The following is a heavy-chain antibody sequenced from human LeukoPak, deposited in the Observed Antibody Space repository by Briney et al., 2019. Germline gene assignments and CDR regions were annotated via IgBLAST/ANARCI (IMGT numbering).Heavy chain of an antibody. CDR1: GFTFSSYS. D-gene: IGHD3-22*01. V-gene: IGHV3-21*01. CDR3: ARDPTPQTYYYDSSGYSD. CDR2: ISSSSTYI. Sequence: GGSLRLSCAASGFTFSSYSMNWVRQAPGKGLEWVSSISSSSTYIYYADSVNGRFTISRDNAKNSLYLQMNSLRAEDTAMYYCARDPTPQTYYYDSSGYSDWGQGTLVTVSS. J-gene: IGHJ4*02.